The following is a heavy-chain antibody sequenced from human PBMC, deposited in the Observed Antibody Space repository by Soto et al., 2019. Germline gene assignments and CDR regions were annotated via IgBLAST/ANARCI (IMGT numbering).Heavy chain of an antibody. CDR1: GFTFSSYS. Sequence: GGSLRLSCAASGFTFSSYSMNWVRQAPGKGLEWVSSISSSSSYIYYADSVKGRFTISRDNAKNSLYLQMNSLRAEDTAVYYCARVGAVVTTHSGISYYYYYMDVWGKGTTVTVSS. V-gene: IGHV3-21*01. CDR3: ARVGAVVTTHSGISYYYYYMDV. D-gene: IGHD2-21*02. J-gene: IGHJ6*03. CDR2: ISSSSSYI.